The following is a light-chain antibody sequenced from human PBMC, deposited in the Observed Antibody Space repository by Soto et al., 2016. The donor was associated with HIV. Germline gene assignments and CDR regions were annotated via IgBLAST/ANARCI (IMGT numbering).Light chain of an antibody. V-gene: IGLV3-21*03. Sequence: SYVLTQPPSVSVAPEKTARITCGGNNIGSKSVHWYQQKPGQAPVLVVYDDSHRPSGIPERFSGSNSGNTATLTITRVEAGDEADYYCQVWDSRNDHRVFGGGTKLTVL. CDR2: DDS. J-gene: IGLJ3*02. CDR3: QVWDSRNDHRV. CDR1: NIGSKS.